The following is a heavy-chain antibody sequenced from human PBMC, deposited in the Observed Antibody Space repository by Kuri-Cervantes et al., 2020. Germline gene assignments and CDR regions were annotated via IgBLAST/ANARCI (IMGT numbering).Heavy chain of an antibody. CDR1: GFTFSSYA. D-gene: IGHD1-26*01. CDR3: ARRLASGSYQRLDY. J-gene: IGHJ4*02. CDR2: ISYDGSNK. Sequence: GESLKISCAASGFTFSSYAMHWVRQAPGKGLEWVAVISYDGSNKYYADSVKGRFTISRDNAQNSLYLQMNSLRAEDTAVYYCARRLASGSYQRLDYWGQGTLVTVSS. V-gene: IGHV3-30-3*01.